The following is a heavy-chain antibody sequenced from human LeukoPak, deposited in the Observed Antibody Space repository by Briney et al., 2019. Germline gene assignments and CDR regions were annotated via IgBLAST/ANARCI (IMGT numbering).Heavy chain of an antibody. Sequence: GGSLRLSCVDSGFTFSSYAMSWVRQVPGKGLEWVSGISDGGGSTYYADSVKGRFTISRDNSKNTLYLQMNSLRAEDTAVYYCASRQGLGWHYVNWGQGTLVTVSS. CDR3: ASRQGLGWHYVN. CDR2: ISDGGGST. V-gene: IGHV3-23*01. J-gene: IGHJ4*02. D-gene: IGHD3-10*02. CDR1: GFTFSSYA.